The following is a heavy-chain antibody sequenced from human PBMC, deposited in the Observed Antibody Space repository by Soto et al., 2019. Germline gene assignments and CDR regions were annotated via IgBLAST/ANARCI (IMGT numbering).Heavy chain of an antibody. CDR1: GYTFTGYA. J-gene: IGHJ1*01. CDR3: ARAFQPVRSGWYVLYLQH. V-gene: IGHV1-3*01. Sequence: ASVKVSCKASGYTFTGYAMHWVRQAPGQRLEWMGWINAGNGNTKYSQKFQGRVTITRDTSASTAYMELSSLRSEDTAVYYCARAFQPVRSGWYVLYLQHWGQGTLVTVSS. CDR2: INAGNGNT. D-gene: IGHD6-19*01.